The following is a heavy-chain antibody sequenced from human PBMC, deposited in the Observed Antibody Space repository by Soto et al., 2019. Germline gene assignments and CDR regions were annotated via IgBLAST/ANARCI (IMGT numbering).Heavy chain of an antibody. CDR1: GYTFTSYG. Sequence: ASVKVSCKASGYTFTSYGISWVRRAPGQGLEWMGWISAYNGNTNYAQKLQGRVTMTTDTSTSTAYMELRSLRSDDTAVYYCARGGLAAWGSSPGMDVWGQGTTVTVSS. D-gene: IGHD6-6*01. J-gene: IGHJ6*02. CDR2: ISAYNGNT. CDR3: ARGGLAAWGSSPGMDV. V-gene: IGHV1-18*01.